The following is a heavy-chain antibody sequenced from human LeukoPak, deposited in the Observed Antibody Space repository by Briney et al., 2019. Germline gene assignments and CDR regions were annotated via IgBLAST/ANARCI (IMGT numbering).Heavy chain of an antibody. V-gene: IGHV3-7*01. Sequence: PGGSVRLPCAASGYPFSRLCMIWVPQARGRGLEWVVVVKENGSNKYNVDTVNGRFTISIDNDKNSLQLQMNSLRAEDTAVYYCASERGYNTFDFWGQGTLVTVSS. D-gene: IGHD1-14*01. J-gene: IGHJ4*02. CDR3: ASERGYNTFDF. CDR2: VKENGSNK. CDR1: GYPFSRLC.